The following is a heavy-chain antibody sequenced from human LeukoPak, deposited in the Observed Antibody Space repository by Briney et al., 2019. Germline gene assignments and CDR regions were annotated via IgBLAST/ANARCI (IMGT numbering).Heavy chain of an antibody. Sequence: GSLKVSCKASGYTFTDYYLHWVRQAPGQGLEWMGWINPNSGGTNYVKKFQGGVTMTRDTSISTAYLELSRLRSDDTAVYYCARDRVGSGWEPDTFDIWGKGTMVTVSA. J-gene: IGHJ3*02. CDR2: INPNSGGT. CDR1: GYTFTDYY. CDR3: ARDRVGSGWEPDTFDI. V-gene: IGHV1-2*02. D-gene: IGHD6-19*01.